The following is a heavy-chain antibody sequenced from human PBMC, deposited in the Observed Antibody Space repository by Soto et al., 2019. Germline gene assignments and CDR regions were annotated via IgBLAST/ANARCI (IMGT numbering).Heavy chain of an antibody. CDR1: GGTFSSYT. Sequence: QVKLVQSGAEVKKPGSSVKVSCKASGGTFSSYTISWVRQAPGQGLEWMGRIIPILGIANYAQKFQGRVTITADKSTSTAYMELSSLRSEDTAVYYCARDALWFGELLTDYFDYWGQGTLVTVSS. CDR2: IIPILGIA. D-gene: IGHD3-10*01. J-gene: IGHJ4*02. CDR3: ARDALWFGELLTDYFDY. V-gene: IGHV1-69*08.